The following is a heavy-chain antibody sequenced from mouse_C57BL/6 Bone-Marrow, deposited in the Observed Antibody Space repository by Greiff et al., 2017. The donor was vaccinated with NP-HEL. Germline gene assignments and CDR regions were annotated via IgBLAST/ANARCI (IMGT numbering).Heavy chain of an antibody. V-gene: IGHV1-42*01. CDR3: ARSFLFAY. Sequence: VQLQQSGPELVKPGASVKISCKASGYSFTGYYMNWVKQSPEKSLEWIGEINPSTGGTTYNQKFKAKATLTVDKSSSTAYMQLQSLTSEDSAVYYCARSFLFAYWGQGTLVTVSA. CDR2: INPSTGGT. J-gene: IGHJ3*01. CDR1: GYSFTGYY.